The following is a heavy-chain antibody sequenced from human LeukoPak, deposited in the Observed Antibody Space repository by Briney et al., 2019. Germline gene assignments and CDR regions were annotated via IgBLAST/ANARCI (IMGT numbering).Heavy chain of an antibody. D-gene: IGHD6-13*01. V-gene: IGHV1-69*13. CDR2: IIPIFGTA. J-gene: IGHJ4*02. CDR1: GGTFSSYA. Sequence: ASVNVSCKASGGTFSSYAISWVRQAPGQGLEWMGGIIPIFGTANYAQKFQGRVTITADESTSTAYMELSSLRSEDTAVYYCARSKTLRIAAAGYFDYWGQGTLVTVSS. CDR3: ARSKTLRIAAAGYFDY.